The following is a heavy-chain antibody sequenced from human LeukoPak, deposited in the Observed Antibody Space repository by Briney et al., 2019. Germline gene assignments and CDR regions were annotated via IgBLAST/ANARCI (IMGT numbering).Heavy chain of an antibody. V-gene: IGHV3-21*01. D-gene: IGHD2-21*01. Sequence: GGSLRLSCAASGFTFSSYSMNWVRQAPGKGLEWVSSISSSSSYIYYADSVKGRFTISRDNAKNSLYLQMNSLRTEDTAVYYCAKDYNRGLPDYWGQGTLVTVSS. J-gene: IGHJ4*02. CDR1: GFTFSSYS. CDR3: AKDYNRGLPDY. CDR2: ISSSSSYI.